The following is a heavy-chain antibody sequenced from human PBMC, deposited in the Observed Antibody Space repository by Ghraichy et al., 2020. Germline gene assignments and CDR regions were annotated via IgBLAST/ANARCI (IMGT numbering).Heavy chain of an antibody. CDR2: ISSSSSYI. D-gene: IGHD6-13*01. J-gene: IGHJ4*02. V-gene: IGHV3-21*01. Sequence: GGSLRLSCAASGFTFSSYSMNWVRQAPGKGLEWVSSISSSSSYIYYADSVKGRFTISRDNAKNSLYLQMNSLRAEDTVVYYCAREGIAAAGTFDYWGQGTLVTVSS. CDR3: AREGIAAAGTFDY. CDR1: GFTFSSYS.